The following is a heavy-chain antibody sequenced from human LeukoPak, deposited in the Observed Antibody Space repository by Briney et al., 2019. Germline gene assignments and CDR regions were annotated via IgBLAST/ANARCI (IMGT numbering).Heavy chain of an antibody. CDR2: ISSSSSYI. CDR3: AKLIAVAGTDDY. Sequence: YSMNXVRQAPGKGXEWVSSISSSSSYIYYADSVKGRFTISRDNSKNTLYLQMNSLRAEDTAVYYCAKLIAVAGTDDYWGQGTLVTVSS. V-gene: IGHV3-21*04. J-gene: IGHJ4*02. D-gene: IGHD6-19*01. CDR1: YS.